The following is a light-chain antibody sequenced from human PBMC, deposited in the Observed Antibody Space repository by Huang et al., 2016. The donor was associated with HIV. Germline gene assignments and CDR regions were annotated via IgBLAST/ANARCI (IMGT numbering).Light chain of an antibody. CDR3: QEYNNWPPRT. J-gene: IGKJ1*01. V-gene: IGKV3-15*01. CDR2: GAS. CDR1: HSVSSN. Sequence: EIVMTQSPVTLSVSLGERATLSCRASHSVSSNLAWYQQKPGPAPRLLIYGASTRATGIPARVSGSGSGTEFTLTISSLQSEDFAVYYCQEYNNWPPRTFGQGTKVEIK.